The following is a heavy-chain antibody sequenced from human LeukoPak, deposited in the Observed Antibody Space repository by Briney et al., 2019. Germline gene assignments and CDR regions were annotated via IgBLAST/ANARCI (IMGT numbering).Heavy chain of an antibody. CDR3: ARKGDSSSWHTYYYYGMDV. D-gene: IGHD6-13*01. V-gene: IGHV3-66*01. J-gene: IGHJ6*02. CDR2: IYSGGST. CDR1: GFTVSSNY. Sequence: PGGFLRLSCAASGFTVSSNYMSWVRQAPGKGLEWVSVIYSGGSTYYADSVKGRFTISRDNSKNTLYLQMNSLRAEDTAVYYCARKGDSSSWHTYYYYGMDVWGQGTTVTVSS.